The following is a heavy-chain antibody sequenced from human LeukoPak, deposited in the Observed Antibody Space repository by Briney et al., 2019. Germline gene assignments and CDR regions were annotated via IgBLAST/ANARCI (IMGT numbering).Heavy chain of an antibody. CDR3: ARHEYGDSFGVYYMDV. CDR2: IYPADSNT. V-gene: IGHV5-51*01. D-gene: IGHD4-17*01. J-gene: IGHJ6*03. Sequence: GESLKISCKGSGYSFTSYWIGWVRQMPGKGLEWMGIIYPADSNTRYSPSFQGQVAISADKPISTAYLQWSSLKASDTAMYYCARHEYGDSFGVYYMDVWGKGTTVTVSS. CDR1: GYSFTSYW.